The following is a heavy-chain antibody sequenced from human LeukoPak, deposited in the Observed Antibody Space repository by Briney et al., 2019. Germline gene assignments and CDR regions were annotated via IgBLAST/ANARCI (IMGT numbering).Heavy chain of an antibody. CDR2: INHSGTI. CDR1: GGSISSSNW. V-gene: IGHV4-4*02. CDR3: ARGPYSYDSSGAFDI. D-gene: IGHD3-22*01. Sequence: SGTLSLTCAVSGGSISSSNWWSWVRPPPGKGLEWIGEINHSGTINYNPSLKSRVTISVDTSKNQFSLKLSSVTAADTAVYFCARGPYSYDSSGAFDIWGQGTMITVSS. J-gene: IGHJ3*02.